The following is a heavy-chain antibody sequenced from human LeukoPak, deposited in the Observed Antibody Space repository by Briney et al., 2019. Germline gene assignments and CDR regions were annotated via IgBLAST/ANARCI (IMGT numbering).Heavy chain of an antibody. J-gene: IGHJ4*02. Sequence: GGSLRLSCAASGFTFSSYWMSWVRQAPGKGLEWVANIKQDGSEKYYVDSVKGRFTISRDNAKNSLYLQMNSLRAEDTAVYYCARPSPYSSSSKPFDYWGQGTLVTVSS. CDR2: IKQDGSEK. D-gene: IGHD6-6*01. CDR1: GFTFSSYW. CDR3: ARPSPYSSSSKPFDY. V-gene: IGHV3-7*03.